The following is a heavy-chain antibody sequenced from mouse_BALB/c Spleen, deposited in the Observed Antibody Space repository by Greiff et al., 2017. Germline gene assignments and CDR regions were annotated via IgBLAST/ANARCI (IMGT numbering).Heavy chain of an antibody. D-gene: IGHD1-1*01. CDR3: ARDYYGSSSGWFAY. V-gene: IGHV5-6-5*01. Sequence: EVKLMESGGGLVKPGGSLKLSCAASGFTFSSYAMSWVRQTPEKRLEWVASISSGGSTYYPDSVKGRFTISRDNARNILYLQMSSLRSEDTAMYYCARDYYGSSSGWFAYWGQGTLVTVSA. CDR1: GFTFSSYA. J-gene: IGHJ3*01. CDR2: ISSGGST.